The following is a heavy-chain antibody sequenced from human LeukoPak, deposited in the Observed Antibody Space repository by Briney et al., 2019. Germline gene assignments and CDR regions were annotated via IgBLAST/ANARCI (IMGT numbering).Heavy chain of an antibody. J-gene: IGHJ5*02. CDR1: GESFSNHY. Sequence: PSETLSLTCAVYGESFSNHYWSWIRQPPGKGLEWIGEINPSGSGNYNPSLKSRVTISVDTSKNQFSLKLSSVTAADTAVYYCARTIITMVRGGNWFDPWGQGTLVTVSS. CDR3: ARTIITMVRGGNWFDP. V-gene: IGHV4-34*01. CDR2: INPSGSG. D-gene: IGHD3-10*01.